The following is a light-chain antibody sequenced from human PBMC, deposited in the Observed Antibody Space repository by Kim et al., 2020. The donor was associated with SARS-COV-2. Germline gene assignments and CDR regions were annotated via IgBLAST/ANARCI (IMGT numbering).Light chain of an antibody. CDR1: HNISTW. V-gene: IGKV1-5*01. J-gene: IGKJ1*01. Sequence: DIQMTQSPSTLSASVGDRVTITCRASHNISTWVAWYQQKAGRAPSLLIYDATSLESGVPSRFSGRGSVTEFTLVISSLQPDDAATYYCQDCNNYSWTFGQGTKLEI. CDR2: DAT. CDR3: QDCNNYSWT.